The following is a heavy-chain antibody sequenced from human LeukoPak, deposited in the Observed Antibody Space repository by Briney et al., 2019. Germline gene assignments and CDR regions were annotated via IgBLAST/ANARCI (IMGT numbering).Heavy chain of an antibody. Sequence: SGGSLRLSCAASGVTFTNYAMTWVRQAPGKGLEWVSGISISGGSTDYADSVKGRFTMSRDNSKNPLYLQMNSLRAEDPAVYYCAKVPAGHKVEYWGQGTLVTVSS. V-gene: IGHV3-23*01. J-gene: IGHJ4*02. D-gene: IGHD6-19*01. CDR1: GVTFTNYA. CDR2: ISISGGST. CDR3: AKVPAGHKVEY.